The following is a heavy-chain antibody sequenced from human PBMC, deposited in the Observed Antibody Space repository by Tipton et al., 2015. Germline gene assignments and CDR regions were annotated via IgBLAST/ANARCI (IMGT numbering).Heavy chain of an antibody. CDR2: IYYSGST. J-gene: IGHJ4*02. D-gene: IGHD6-19*01. Sequence: GSLRLSCTVSGDSISSYYWSWIRQPPGKGLEWIGYIYYSGSTNYNPFLKSRVTISLDTSKNQFSLKLSSVIAADTAVYYCAGTTVVGHTGLGVDYWGQGTLVTVSS. V-gene: IGHV4-59*01. CDR1: GDSISSYY. CDR3: AGTTVVGHTGLGVDY.